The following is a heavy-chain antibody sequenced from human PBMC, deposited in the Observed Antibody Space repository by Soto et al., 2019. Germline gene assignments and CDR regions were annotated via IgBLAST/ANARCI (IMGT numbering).Heavy chain of an antibody. Sequence: GESLKISCAASGFTFSSYGMHWVRQAPGKGLEWVAVIWYDGSNKYYADSVKGRFTISRDNSKNTLYLQMNSLRAEDTAVYYCAREIPYYYGSGSYYLPDYWGQGTLVTVSS. CDR2: IWYDGSNK. V-gene: IGHV3-33*01. D-gene: IGHD3-10*01. J-gene: IGHJ4*02. CDR3: AREIPYYYGSGSYYLPDY. CDR1: GFTFSSYG.